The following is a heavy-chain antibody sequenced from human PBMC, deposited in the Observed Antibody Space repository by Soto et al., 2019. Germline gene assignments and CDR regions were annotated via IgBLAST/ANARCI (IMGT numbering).Heavy chain of an antibody. J-gene: IGHJ4*02. D-gene: IGHD3-9*01. CDR1: GGSISSYY. CDR2: IYYSGST. V-gene: IGHV4-59*08. CDR3: ARLGSYDILTGYYMGLDY. Sequence: SETLSLTCTVSGGSISSYYWSWIRQPPGKGLEWIGYIYYSGSTNYNPSLKSRVTISVDTSKNQFSLKLSSVTAADTAVYYCARLGSYDILTGYYMGLDYWGQGTLVTVSS.